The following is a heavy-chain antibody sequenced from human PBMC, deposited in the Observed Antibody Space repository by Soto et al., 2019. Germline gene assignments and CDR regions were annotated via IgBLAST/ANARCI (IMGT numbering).Heavy chain of an antibody. D-gene: IGHD2-21*01. CDR2: TYYKSRSKWYN. Sequence: SQTLSLTCAISGDSVSSNSRTWNWIRQSPSRGLEWLGRTYYKSRSKWYNDHAVSVKSRITINPDTSKNQFSLQLNSVTPEDTAVYFCARGIPDLYYYGMDVWGQGTTVTGSS. CDR1: GDSVSSNSRT. V-gene: IGHV6-1*01. J-gene: IGHJ6*02. CDR3: ARGIPDLYYYGMDV.